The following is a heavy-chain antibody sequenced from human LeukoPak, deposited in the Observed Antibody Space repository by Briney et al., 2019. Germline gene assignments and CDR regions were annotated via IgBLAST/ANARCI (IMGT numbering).Heavy chain of an antibody. Sequence: SETLSLTCTVSGDSIRSYYWSWIRQPPGTGLEWIGYIYYSGSTNYNPSLKSRVTISVDTSKNQFSLKLSSVTAADTAVYFCARSERIIMILGGAFDVWGQGTMVTVSS. CDR1: GDSIRSYY. CDR2: IYYSGST. J-gene: IGHJ3*01. V-gene: IGHV4-59*08. D-gene: IGHD3-22*01. CDR3: ARSERIIMILGGAFDV.